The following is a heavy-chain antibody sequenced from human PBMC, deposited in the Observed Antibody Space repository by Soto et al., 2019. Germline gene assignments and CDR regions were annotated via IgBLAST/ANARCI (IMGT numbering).Heavy chain of an antibody. J-gene: IGHJ4*02. CDR2: INAGNGNT. V-gene: IGHV1-3*01. Sequence: ASVKVSCKASGYTFSSYAMHWVRQAPGQRLEWMGWINAGNGNTKYSQKFQGRFTISRDDSKNTLYLQMNSLRPEDTALYYCVQRECSYGRCGLWGQGTPVTVSS. D-gene: IGHD2-15*01. CDR3: VQRECSYGRCGL. CDR1: GYTFSSYA.